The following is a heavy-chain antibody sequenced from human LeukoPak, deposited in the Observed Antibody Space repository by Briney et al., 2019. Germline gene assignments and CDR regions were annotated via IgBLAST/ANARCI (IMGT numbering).Heavy chain of an antibody. V-gene: IGHV3-7*05. CDR1: GFTFSSYA. CDR2: IKQDGNEK. CDR3: ARVRRSGGTCYFDY. Sequence: PGGSLRLSCAASGFTFSSYAMTWVRQAPGKGLEWVANIKQDGNEKYYVDSVKGRFTISRDNPKNSLYLQMNTLRAEDTAVYYCARVRRSGGTCYFDYWGQGTLVTVSS. D-gene: IGHD2-15*01. J-gene: IGHJ4*02.